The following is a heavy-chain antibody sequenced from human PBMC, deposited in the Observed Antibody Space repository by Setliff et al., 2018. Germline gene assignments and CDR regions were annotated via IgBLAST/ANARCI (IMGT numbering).Heavy chain of an antibody. CDR1: GFTFNNAW. D-gene: IGHD3-16*01. CDR3: TTDPSPTFGGVIGAAFDI. V-gene: IGHV3-15*01. Sequence: PGGSLRLSCAASGFTFNNAWMSWVRQAPGKGLEWVGRIKSETDGGTTDYAAPVKGRFTISRDDSKNTLYLQMNSLKTEDTAVYYCTTDPSPTFGGVIGAAFDIWGQGTMVTVSS. CDR2: IKSETDGGTT. J-gene: IGHJ3*02.